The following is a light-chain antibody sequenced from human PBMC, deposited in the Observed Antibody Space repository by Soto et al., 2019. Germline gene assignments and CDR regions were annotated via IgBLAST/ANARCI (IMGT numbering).Light chain of an antibody. V-gene: IGKV1-5*01. Sequence: DIQMTQSPSTLSATAGDRVTITCRASQSISSWLAWYQHKPGKAPKLLIYDASNLDSGVPSRFSGSGSGTDFTLTISYLQSEDFGTYYCQQFYNYPRTFGQGTKVDIK. CDR1: QSISSW. CDR3: QQFYNYPRT. J-gene: IGKJ1*01. CDR2: DAS.